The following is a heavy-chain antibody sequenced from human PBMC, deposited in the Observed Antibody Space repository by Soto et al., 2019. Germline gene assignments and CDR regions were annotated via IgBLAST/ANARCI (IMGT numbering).Heavy chain of an antibody. CDR2: IYSGDGT. CDR1: GFTVGNNY. D-gene: IGHD6-19*01. J-gene: IGHJ4*02. V-gene: IGHV3-53*01. CDR3: ARGYSSGPDY. Sequence: GSLRLSCAASGFTVGNNYMSWVRQAPGKGLEWVSVIYSGDGTSYADSVKGRFTISRDNAKSTLYLQLNSLRAEDTALYYCARGYSSGPDYWGQGTLVTVSS.